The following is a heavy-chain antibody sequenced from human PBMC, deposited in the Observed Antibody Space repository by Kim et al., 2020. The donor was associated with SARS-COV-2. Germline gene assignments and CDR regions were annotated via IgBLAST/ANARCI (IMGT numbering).Heavy chain of an antibody. Sequence: SETLSLTCTVSGGSISSSSYYWGWIRQPPGKGLEWIGSIYYSGSTYYNPSLKSRVTISVDTSKNQFSLKLSSVTAADTAVYYCSGWYLDWFDPWGQGTLVTVSS. V-gene: IGHV4-39*01. CDR1: GGSISSSSYY. CDR3: SGWYLDWFDP. CDR2: IYYSGST. J-gene: IGHJ5*02. D-gene: IGHD6-19*01.